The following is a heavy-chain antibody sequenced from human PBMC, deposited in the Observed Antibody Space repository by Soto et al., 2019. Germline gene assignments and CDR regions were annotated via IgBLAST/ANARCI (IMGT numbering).Heavy chain of an antibody. CDR1: GYTFTSHG. Sequence: QVQLVQSGAEVKKPGASVKVSCKASGYTFTSHGLSWVRQAPGQRLEGMGWISAYNGNTNYAPKIQGRFTMTTDTSTSTAYMELRGLRSDDTAVYYCARDPESLDYWGQGTLVTVSS. CDR2: ISAYNGNT. J-gene: IGHJ4*02. V-gene: IGHV1-18*01. CDR3: ARDPESLDY.